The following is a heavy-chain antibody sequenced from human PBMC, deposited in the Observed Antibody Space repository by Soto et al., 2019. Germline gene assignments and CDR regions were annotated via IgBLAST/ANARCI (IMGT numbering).Heavy chain of an antibody. Sequence: GSLRLSCAASGFTFSSYAMHWVRQAPGKGLEWVAVISYDGSNKNHADTVKGRFTISRDNSKNTLYLQMNSLRAEDTAVYYCARGYDFWSGYYYPYGMDVWGEGTTVTVPS. V-gene: IGHV3-30-3*01. CDR3: ARGYDFWSGYYYPYGMDV. J-gene: IGHJ6*04. CDR2: ISYDGSNK. D-gene: IGHD3-3*01. CDR1: GFTFSSYA.